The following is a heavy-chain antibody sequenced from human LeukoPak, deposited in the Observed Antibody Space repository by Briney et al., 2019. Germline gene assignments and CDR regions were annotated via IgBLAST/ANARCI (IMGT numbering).Heavy chain of an antibody. V-gene: IGHV3-43*02. CDR1: GFTLGAFA. J-gene: IGHJ6*02. D-gene: IGHD1-26*01. Sequence: GGSLRLSCAASGFTLGAFAMHRVRQAPGKGLEWVSLIDKDGRSTYYADSVKGRFTISRDNSKNSLYLQMNGLRTEDTALYYCATWAFYHSLDVWGQGTTVTVSS. CDR3: ATWAFYHSLDV. CDR2: IDKDGRST.